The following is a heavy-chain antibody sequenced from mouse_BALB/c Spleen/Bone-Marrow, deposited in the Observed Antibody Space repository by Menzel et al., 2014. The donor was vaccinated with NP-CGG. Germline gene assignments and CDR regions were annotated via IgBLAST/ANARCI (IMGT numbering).Heavy chain of an antibody. V-gene: IGHV1-15*01. D-gene: IGHD1-1*01. Sequence: QVQLQQSGAELVRPGASVTLSCKASGYTFTDYEMHWVKQTPVHGLEWIGAIDPETGGTAYNQKFKGKATLTADKSSSTAYMELRSLTSEDSAVYYCTRVGNFITTVVVDFDYWGQGTTLTVSS. CDR2: IDPETGGT. J-gene: IGHJ2*01. CDR3: TRVGNFITTVVVDFDY. CDR1: GYTFTDYE.